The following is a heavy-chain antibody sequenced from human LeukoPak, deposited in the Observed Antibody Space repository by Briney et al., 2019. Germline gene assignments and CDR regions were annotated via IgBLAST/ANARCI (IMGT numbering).Heavy chain of an antibody. D-gene: IGHD6-13*01. CDR1: GFTFDDYA. J-gene: IGHJ4*02. CDR3: AKAHAYSSSWYVDY. CDR2: ITWDGGST. V-gene: IGHV3-43D*03. Sequence: GGSLRLSCAASGFTFDDYAMQWVRQAPGKGLEWVSLITWDGGSTYYADSLKGRFTISRDNTKNSLYLQMNSLRPEDTALYYCAKAHAYSSSWYVDYWGQGTLVTVSS.